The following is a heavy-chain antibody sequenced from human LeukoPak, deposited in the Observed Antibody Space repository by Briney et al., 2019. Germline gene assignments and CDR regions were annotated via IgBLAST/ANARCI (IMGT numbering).Heavy chain of an antibody. D-gene: IGHD2-2*01. Sequence: GGSLRLSCAASGFAFSSYAMSWVRQASGKGLEWVSAISGSGGSTYYADSVKGRFTISRDNSKNTLYLQMNSLRAEDTAVYYCAKDTSPLYYYYGMDVWGQGTTVTVSS. CDR2: ISGSGGST. CDR1: GFAFSSYA. V-gene: IGHV3-23*01. J-gene: IGHJ6*02. CDR3: AKDTSPLYYYYGMDV.